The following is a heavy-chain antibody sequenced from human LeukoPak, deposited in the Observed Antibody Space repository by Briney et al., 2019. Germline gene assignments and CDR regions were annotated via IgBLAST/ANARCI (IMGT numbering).Heavy chain of an antibody. Sequence: GGSLRLSCAASGFSLSTSWMHCVRQTPGKGLEWVSRTNNDGSRTTYADSVKGRFTISRDNAKNTLYLQMNSLRAEDTAVYYCTKDSYSSSTHWGQGTLVTVSS. CDR2: TNNDGSRT. D-gene: IGHD6-6*01. J-gene: IGHJ4*02. V-gene: IGHV3-74*01. CDR1: GFSLSTSW. CDR3: TKDSYSSSTH.